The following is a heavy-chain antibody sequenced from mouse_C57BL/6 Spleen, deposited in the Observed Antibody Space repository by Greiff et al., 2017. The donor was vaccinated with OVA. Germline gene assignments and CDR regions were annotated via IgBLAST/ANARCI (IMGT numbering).Heavy chain of an antibody. D-gene: IGHD1-1*01. CDR2: IYPGDGDT. Sequence: QVQLQQSGAELVKPGASVKISCKASGYAFSSYWMNWVKQRPGKGLEWIGQIYPGDGDTNYNGKFKGKATLTADKSSSTAYMQLSSLTSEDSAVYFCASTTVAYYFDYWGQGTTHTVSS. CDR1: GYAFSSYW. J-gene: IGHJ2*01. CDR3: ASTTVAYYFDY. V-gene: IGHV1-80*01.